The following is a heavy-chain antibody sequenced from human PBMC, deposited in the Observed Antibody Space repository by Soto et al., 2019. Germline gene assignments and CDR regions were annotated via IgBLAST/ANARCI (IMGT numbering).Heavy chain of an antibody. CDR1: GGSISNYY. CDR3: ASMGYHYGSGSYPLDY. Sequence: QVQLQESGPGLVKPSETLSLTCTVSGGSISNYYWTWIRQPPGKRLEWIGFMYNSGRTHYNPSLKSRVTISLDTSKNQFSLNLRSVTAADTAVYYCASMGYHYGSGSYPLDYWGQGTLVAVSS. V-gene: IGHV4-59*08. J-gene: IGHJ4*02. D-gene: IGHD3-10*01. CDR2: MYNSGRT.